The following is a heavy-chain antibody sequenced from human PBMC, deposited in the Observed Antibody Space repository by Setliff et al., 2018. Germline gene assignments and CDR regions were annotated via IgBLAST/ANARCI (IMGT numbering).Heavy chain of an antibody. J-gene: IGHJ5*02. V-gene: IGHV1-18*01. CDR1: GYTFRQSI. CDR2: IGVYSGNT. CDR3: MRLVRFCSRTVCQRTSGDEA. D-gene: IGHD3-3*01. Sequence: GASVKVSCKASGYTFRQSIVSWVRQAPGQGLEWLGWIGVYSGNTYSAQRFQGRVSLTTDESTNTAYLELRGLRSDDTAVYYCMRLVRFCSRTVCQRTSGDEAWGQGTLVTVPQ.